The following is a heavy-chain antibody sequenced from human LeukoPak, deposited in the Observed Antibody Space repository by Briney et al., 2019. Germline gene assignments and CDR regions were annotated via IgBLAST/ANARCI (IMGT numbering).Heavy chain of an antibody. Sequence: SETLSLTCTVAGGSINSYSWNWIRQSAGKGLEWIGRIYIGGSTNYNPSLKSRVTMSLDASKNQVSVNLNSVTAADTAIYYCARERHGGYSYGFSFDYWGQGTLVTVSS. CDR3: ARERHGGYSYGFSFDY. D-gene: IGHD5-18*01. V-gene: IGHV4-4*07. J-gene: IGHJ4*02. CDR2: IYIGGST. CDR1: GGSINSYS.